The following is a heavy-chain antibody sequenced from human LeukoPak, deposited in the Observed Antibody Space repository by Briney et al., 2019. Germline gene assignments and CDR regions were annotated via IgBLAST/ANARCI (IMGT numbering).Heavy chain of an antibody. Sequence: GGSLRLSCAVSGATLSNYGMAWVRQAPGKGLEWVAGISGSGGRPNCADSVKGRFTISRDNAKNTLYLQMNSLRAEDTAVYFCAKRGVVIRVIRVGFHKEAYYFDSWGQGALVSVSS. CDR3: AKRGVVIRVIRVGFHKEAYYFDS. CDR1: GATLSNYG. J-gene: IGHJ4*02. CDR2: ISGSGGRP. V-gene: IGHV3-23*01. D-gene: IGHD3-22*01.